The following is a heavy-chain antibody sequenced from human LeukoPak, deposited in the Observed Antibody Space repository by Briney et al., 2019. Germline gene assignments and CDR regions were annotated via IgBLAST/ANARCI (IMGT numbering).Heavy chain of an antibody. CDR2: IKSKTDGGTT. Sequence: GRSLRLSCAASGFTFSDYGIHWVRQAPGKGLEWVGRIKSKTDGGTTDYAAPVKGRFTISRDDSKNTLYLQMNSLKTEDTAVYYCTTLGDYVWGSYRFVHWGQGTLVTVSS. J-gene: IGHJ4*02. V-gene: IGHV3-15*01. D-gene: IGHD3-16*02. CDR1: GFTFSDYG. CDR3: TTLGDYVWGSYRFVH.